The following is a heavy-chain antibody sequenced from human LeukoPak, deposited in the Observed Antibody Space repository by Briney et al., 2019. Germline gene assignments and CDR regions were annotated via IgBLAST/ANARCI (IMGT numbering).Heavy chain of an antibody. CDR3: ARDAGWGRLDS. CDR1: GLTISDSW. V-gene: IGHV3-74*01. Sequence: GGSLRLSCAASGLTISDSWIHWVRQAPGKGLMWVSRLASDETNKIYADSVKGRFTISRDNAKNALYLQMNSLRVEDTGIYYCARDAGWGRLDSWGQGALVTVSS. D-gene: IGHD3-16*01. J-gene: IGHJ4*02. CDR2: LASDETNK.